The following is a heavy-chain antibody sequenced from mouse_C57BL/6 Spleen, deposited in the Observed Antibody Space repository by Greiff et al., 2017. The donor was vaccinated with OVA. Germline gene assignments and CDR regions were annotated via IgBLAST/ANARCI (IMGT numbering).Heavy chain of an antibody. CDR1: GFTFSDYG. D-gene: IGHD2-12*01. CDR3: ERSRYSNDFWYLDD. V-gene: IGHV5-17*01. J-gene: IGHJ1*03. Sequence: EVKLVESGGGLVKPGGSLKLSCAASGFTFSDYGMHWVRQAPEKGLEWVAYISRGSSTIYYAATVQGRFTISRDNAKNTLFLQMTSLRSEDTAMYYGERSRYSNDFWYLDDWGTGTTVTVSS. CDR2: ISRGSSTI.